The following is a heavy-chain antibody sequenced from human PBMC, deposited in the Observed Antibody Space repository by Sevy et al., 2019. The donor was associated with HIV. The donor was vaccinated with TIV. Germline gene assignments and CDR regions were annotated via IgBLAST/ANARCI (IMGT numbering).Heavy chain of an antibody. Sequence: GGSLRLSCTASGFTFSTHAAHWVRQAPGKGLEWVAVISYDGHMKYYADSVKGRFTISRDNSKSALYMDMNSLRPDGTARYYCARGGSGSFDPFYYYYDMDVWGQGTTVTVSS. CDR2: ISYDGHMK. D-gene: IGHD3-10*01. CDR3: ARGGSGSFDPFYYYYDMDV. V-gene: IGHV3-30-3*01. J-gene: IGHJ6*02. CDR1: GFTFSTHA.